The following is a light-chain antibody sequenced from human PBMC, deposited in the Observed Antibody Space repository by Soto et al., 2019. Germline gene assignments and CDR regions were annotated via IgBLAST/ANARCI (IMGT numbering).Light chain of an antibody. CDR1: QNINNW. Sequence: IQMTQSHSTLSASVGDRVTITCRASQNINNWLAWFQQKPGEAPKLLIYDASTLESGVRSRFSGSGSGTEFTLTISILQPDDYATYSCQHYKFYYMYTFGQGTK. J-gene: IGKJ2*01. CDR2: DAS. V-gene: IGKV1-5*01. CDR3: QHYKFYYMYT.